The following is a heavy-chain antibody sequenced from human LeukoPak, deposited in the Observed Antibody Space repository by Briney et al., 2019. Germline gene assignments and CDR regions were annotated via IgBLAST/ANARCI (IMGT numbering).Heavy chain of an antibody. Sequence: ASMKVSCKASGGTFSSYAISWVRQAPGQGLEWMGGIIPIFGTANYAQKFQGRVTMTTDTSTSTAYMELRSLRSDDTAVYYCARSIAVASYYYMDVWGKGTTVTVSS. CDR1: GGTFSSYA. J-gene: IGHJ6*03. CDR2: IIPIFGTA. CDR3: ARSIAVASYYYMDV. V-gene: IGHV1-69*05. D-gene: IGHD6-19*01.